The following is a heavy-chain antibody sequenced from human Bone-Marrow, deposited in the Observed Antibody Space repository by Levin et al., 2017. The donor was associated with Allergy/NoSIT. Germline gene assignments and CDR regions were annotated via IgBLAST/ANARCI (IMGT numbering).Heavy chain of an antibody. J-gene: IGHJ6*02. Sequence: GGSLRLSCAASGFTFSNYGMHWVRQAPGKGLEWVAVISYDGSNEYYADSVKGRLTISRDNSKNTLDLQMNSLRAEDTAVYYCAKVPIIAAADFYYYYGMDVWGQGTTVTVSS. CDR3: AKVPIIAAADFYYYYGMDV. CDR2: ISYDGSNE. V-gene: IGHV3-30*18. CDR1: GFTFSNYG. D-gene: IGHD6-13*01.